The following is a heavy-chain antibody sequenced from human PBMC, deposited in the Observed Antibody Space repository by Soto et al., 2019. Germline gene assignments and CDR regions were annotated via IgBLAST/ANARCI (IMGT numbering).Heavy chain of an antibody. CDR2: SRNKVHSYAT. CDR3: ISHSPEDMKRT. V-gene: IGHV3-73*01. CDR1: CFTFSGSS. D-gene: IGHD2-15*01. Sequence: GGSLRLSCAASCFTFSGSSVPWVRQASGKGLEWFGRSRNKVHSYATAYAASVRGRFTISRDDSKNTTFLQMKSLNTEDTAVYYCISHSPEDMKRTWGQGTLVTVSS. J-gene: IGHJ4*02.